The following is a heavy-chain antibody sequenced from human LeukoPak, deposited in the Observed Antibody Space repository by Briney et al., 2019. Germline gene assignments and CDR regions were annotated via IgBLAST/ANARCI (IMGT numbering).Heavy chain of an antibody. CDR1: GGSISSYY. CDR2: IYISGST. Sequence: SETLSLTCTVSGGSISSYYWSWIRQPAGKGLEWIGRIYISGSTNYNPSLKSRVTMSVDTSKNQFSLKLSSVTAADTAVYYCARKERYYDILTGYFEYYYFDYWGQGTLVTVSS. V-gene: IGHV4-4*07. D-gene: IGHD3-9*01. J-gene: IGHJ4*02. CDR3: ARKERYYDILTGYFEYYYFDY.